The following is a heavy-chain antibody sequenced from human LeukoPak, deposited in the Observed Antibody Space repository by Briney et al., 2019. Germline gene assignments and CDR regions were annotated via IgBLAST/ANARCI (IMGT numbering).Heavy chain of an antibody. D-gene: IGHD3-10*01. V-gene: IGHV1-2*02. CDR1: GYTFSGYY. CDR3: ARGRTLAGDGVPFDY. J-gene: IGHJ4*02. Sequence: GASVKVSCKASGYTFSGYYMHWVRHAPGQGLEWMGGINPNSGDTEYVQNFQGRVTMTTNTSISTAYMELSSLRSDDTAVYYCARGRTLAGDGVPFDYWGQGTLVTVSS. CDR2: INPNSGDT.